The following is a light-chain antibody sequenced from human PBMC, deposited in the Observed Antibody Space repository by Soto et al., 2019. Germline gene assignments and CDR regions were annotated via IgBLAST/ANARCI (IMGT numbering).Light chain of an antibody. V-gene: IGLV3-21*04. Sequence: SYELTQPPSVSVAPGKTARISCGGDNVGGKSVHWYQHKPGQAPLLVIYYDDDRPSGIPERFSGSNSGNTATLTINNVEAGDEADYYCQVLDSASNHVVFGGGTKVTVL. CDR3: QVLDSASNHVV. CDR1: NVGGKS. J-gene: IGLJ2*01. CDR2: YDD.